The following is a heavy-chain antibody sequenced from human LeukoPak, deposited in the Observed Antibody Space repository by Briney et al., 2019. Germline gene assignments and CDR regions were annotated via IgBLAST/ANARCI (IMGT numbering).Heavy chain of an antibody. CDR2: IYYSGST. CDR1: GGSISPYH. Sequence: SSETLSLTCTVSGGSISPYHWSCIRQPPGKGLEWIGYIYYSGSTNYNPSLKSRVTISVDTSKNQFSLRLSSVTAADTAVYYCARTNAFDIWGQGTMVTVSS. V-gene: IGHV4-59*01. J-gene: IGHJ3*02. CDR3: ARTNAFDI.